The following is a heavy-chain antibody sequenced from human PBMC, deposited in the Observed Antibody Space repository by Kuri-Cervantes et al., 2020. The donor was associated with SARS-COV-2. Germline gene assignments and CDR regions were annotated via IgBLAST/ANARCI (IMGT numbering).Heavy chain of an antibody. CDR2: ISSDGSSA. V-gene: IGHV3-74*01. CDR1: GFIFSSYW. Sequence: GGSLRLSCAASGFIFSSYWMHWVRQAPGKGLVWVSRISSDGSSASYADSVKGRFTISRDNAKNTLYLQMNSLRAEDTAVYYCARDTAMVSGQFDPWGQGTLVTVSS. CDR3: ARDTAMVSGQFDP. D-gene: IGHD5-18*01. J-gene: IGHJ5*02.